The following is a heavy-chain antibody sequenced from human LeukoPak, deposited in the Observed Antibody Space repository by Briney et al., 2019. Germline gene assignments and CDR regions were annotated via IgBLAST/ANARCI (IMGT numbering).Heavy chain of an antibody. J-gene: IGHJ5*02. V-gene: IGHV1-69*10. CDR1: GGTFSSYT. D-gene: IGHD6-19*01. Sequence: VKVSCKASGGTFSSYTISWVRQAPGQGLEWKGRIIPIFGIANYAQKFQGRVTITADKSTSTAYMELSSLRSEDTAVYYCAREMAPAVADENWFDPWGQGTLVTVSS. CDR3: AREMAPAVADENWFDP. CDR2: IIPIFGIA.